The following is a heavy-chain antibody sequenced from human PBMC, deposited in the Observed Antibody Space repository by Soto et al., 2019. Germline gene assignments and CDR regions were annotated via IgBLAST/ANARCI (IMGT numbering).Heavy chain of an antibody. Sequence: QVQLVQSGAEVKKPGSSVKVSCKASGGTFSSYAISWVRQAPGQGLEWMGGIITIFGTANYAQKFQGRVTITEDRSTSTAYMELSSLRSEYTAVYDCARLPATQLWLKEGGDVLGMDFWGQGTTVTVSS. J-gene: IGHJ6*02. CDR3: ARLPATQLWLKEGGDVLGMDF. D-gene: IGHD5-18*01. CDR1: GGTFSSYA. CDR2: IITIFGTA. V-gene: IGHV1-69*06.